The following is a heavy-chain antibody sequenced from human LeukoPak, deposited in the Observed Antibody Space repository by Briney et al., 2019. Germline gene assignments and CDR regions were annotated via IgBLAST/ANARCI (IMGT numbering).Heavy chain of an antibody. J-gene: IGHJ4*02. V-gene: IGHV4-4*02. CDR2: IYHSGST. CDR1: GGSIKSNNW. Sequence: SETLSLTCAVSGGSIKSNNWWSWVRQPPGKGLEWIGEIYHSGSTNYNPSLESRVTVSVDKSKNQFSLDLSSVTAADTAVYYCATGRRQWPFDYWGQGTLVTVSS. CDR3: ATGRRQWPFDY. D-gene: IGHD6-19*01.